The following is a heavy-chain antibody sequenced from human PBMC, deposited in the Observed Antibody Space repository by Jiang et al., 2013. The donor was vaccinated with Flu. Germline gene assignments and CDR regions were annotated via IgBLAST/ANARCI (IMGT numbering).Heavy chain of an antibody. CDR3: ARDIVLMVYAIPAWANPR. D-gene: IGHD2-8*01. J-gene: IGHJ4*02. Sequence: GPGLVKPSETLSLTCTVSGGSISSSSYYWGWIRQPPGKGLEWIGSIYYSGSTYYNPSLKSRVTISVDTSKNQFSLKLSSVTAADTAVYYCARDIVLMVYAIPAWANPRWGQGTLVTVSS. CDR1: GGSISSSSYY. V-gene: IGHV4-39*01. CDR2: IYYSGST.